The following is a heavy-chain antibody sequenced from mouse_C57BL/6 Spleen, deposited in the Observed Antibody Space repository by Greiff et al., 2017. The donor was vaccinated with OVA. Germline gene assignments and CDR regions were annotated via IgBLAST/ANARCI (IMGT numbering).Heavy chain of an antibody. Sequence: LQQPGAELVKPGASVKLSCKASGYTFTSYWMHWVKQRPGQGLEWIGMIHPNSGSTNYNEKFKSKATLTVDKSSSTAYMQLSSLTSEDSAVYYCARCGSSSYAMDYWGQGTSVTVSS. CDR3: ARCGSSSYAMDY. D-gene: IGHD1-1*01. CDR2: IHPNSGST. CDR1: GYTFTSYW. V-gene: IGHV1-64*01. J-gene: IGHJ4*01.